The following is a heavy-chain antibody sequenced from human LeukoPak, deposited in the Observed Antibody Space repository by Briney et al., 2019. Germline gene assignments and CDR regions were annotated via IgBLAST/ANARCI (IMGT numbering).Heavy chain of an antibody. CDR2: INPNSGGT. D-gene: IGHD3-10*01. V-gene: IGHV1-2*02. CDR3: ARDSGVTMVRGAPCWFDP. Sequence: PGASVKVSCKASGYTFTGYYMHWLRQAPGQGLEWMGWINPNSGGTNYAQKSQGRVTMTRDTSISTAYMELSRLRSDDTAVYYCARDSGVTMVRGAPCWFDPWGQGTLVTVSS. J-gene: IGHJ5*02. CDR1: GYTFTGYY.